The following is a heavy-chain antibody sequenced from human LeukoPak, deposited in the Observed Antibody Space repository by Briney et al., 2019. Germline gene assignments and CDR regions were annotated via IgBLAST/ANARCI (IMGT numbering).Heavy chain of an antibody. CDR1: GGSISSGGYY. CDR3: ARSPSSYSGQHPYYFDY. Sequence: SETLSLTCTVSGGSISSGGYYWSWIRQPPGKGLEWIGYIYHSGSTYYNPSLKSRVTISVDRSKNQFSLKLSSVTAADTAVYYCARSPSSYSGQHPYYFDYWGQGTLVTVSS. J-gene: IGHJ4*02. V-gene: IGHV4-30-2*01. D-gene: IGHD1-26*01. CDR2: IYHSGST.